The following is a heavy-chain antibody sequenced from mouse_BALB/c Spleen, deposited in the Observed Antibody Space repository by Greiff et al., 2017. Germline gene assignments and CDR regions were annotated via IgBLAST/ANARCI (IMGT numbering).Heavy chain of an antibody. V-gene: IGHV1-63*02. CDR2: IYPGGGYT. CDR1: GYTFTNYW. Sequence: QVQLQQSGAELVRPGTSVKISCKASGYTFTNYWLGWVKQRPGHGLEWIGDIYPGGGYTNYNEKFKGKATLTADTSSSTAYMQLSSLTSEDSAVYFCAITPGAMDYWGQGTSVTVSS. CDR3: AITPGAMDY. J-gene: IGHJ4*01. D-gene: IGHD2-12*01.